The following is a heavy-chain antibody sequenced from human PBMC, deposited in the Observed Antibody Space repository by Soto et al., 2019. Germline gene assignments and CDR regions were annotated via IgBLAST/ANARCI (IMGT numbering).Heavy chain of an antibody. CDR1: GGSISTGGYY. Sequence: QVQLQESGPGLVKPSPTLSLPCTVSGGSISTGGYYWTWIRQHPGKGLEWIGYIYYSGSTCYNPSPKSRVTISVDTSKNQFSLKLSSVTAADTAVYYGARCLSVPLLDNWGQGTLVTVSS. V-gene: IGHV4-31*03. J-gene: IGHJ4*02. CDR3: ARCLSVPLLDN. CDR2: IYYSGST.